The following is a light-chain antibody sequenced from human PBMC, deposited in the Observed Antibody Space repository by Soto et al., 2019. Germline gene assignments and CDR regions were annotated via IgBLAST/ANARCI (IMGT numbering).Light chain of an antibody. CDR3: QQYTTYPYT. V-gene: IGKV1-5*01. Sequence: DIQMTQSPSTLSASVGDRVTITCRASQSGTNWLAWYQQKPGKAPNLLIYDDSRLQSGIPSRFSGSGSGTEFTLTISSLQPDDFATYYFQQYTTYPYTFGQGTKLEIK. J-gene: IGKJ2*01. CDR2: DDS. CDR1: QSGTNW.